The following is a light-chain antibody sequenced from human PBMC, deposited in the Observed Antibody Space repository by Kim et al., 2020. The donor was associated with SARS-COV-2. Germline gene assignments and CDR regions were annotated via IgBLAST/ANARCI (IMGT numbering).Light chain of an antibody. J-gene: IGLJ2*01. Sequence: QAVVTQEPSLTVSPGGTVTLTCSSNTGTLTSGHFPYWFQQKPGQAPRALIYNTDYEYSWTPARFSGSLLGGKAALTLSDAQAEDEADYYCLLSYGDTRKIFGGGTQLTVL. CDR1: TGTLTSGHF. CDR3: LLSYGDTRKI. V-gene: IGLV7-46*01. CDR2: NTD.